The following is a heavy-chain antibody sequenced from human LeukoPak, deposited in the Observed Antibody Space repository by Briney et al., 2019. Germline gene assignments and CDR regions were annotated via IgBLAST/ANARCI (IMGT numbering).Heavy chain of an antibody. Sequence: PSQTLSLTCTVSGGSISSGSYYWSWIRQPAGKGLEWIGRIYTSGSTNYNPSLKSRVTISVDTSKNQFSLKLSSVTAADTAVYYCAREEVSVAAQRPAFDIWGQGTMVTVSS. V-gene: IGHV4-61*02. CDR2: IYTSGST. CDR1: GGSISSGSYY. J-gene: IGHJ3*02. D-gene: IGHD1-26*01. CDR3: AREEVSVAAQRPAFDI.